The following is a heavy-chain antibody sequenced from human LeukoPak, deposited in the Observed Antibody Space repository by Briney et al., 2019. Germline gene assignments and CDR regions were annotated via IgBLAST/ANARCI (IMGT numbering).Heavy chain of an antibody. J-gene: IGHJ4*02. V-gene: IGHV4-39*01. Sequence: SETLSLTCTVSGGSISSSSYYWGWIRQPPGKGLEWIGSIYYTGSTYYNPSLKSRVTISVDTSKNQFSLKLSSVTAADTAVYYCARQTGSGLFILPGGQGTLVTVSS. CDR1: GGSISSSSYY. CDR3: ARQTGSGLFILP. D-gene: IGHD3/OR15-3a*01. CDR2: IYYTGST.